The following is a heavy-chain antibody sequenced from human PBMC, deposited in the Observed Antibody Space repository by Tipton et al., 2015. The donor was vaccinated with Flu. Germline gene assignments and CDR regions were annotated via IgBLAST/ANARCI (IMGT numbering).Heavy chain of an antibody. V-gene: IGHV4-61*02. Sequence: TLSLTCTVSGGSISSGSYYWSWIRQPAGKGPEWIGRIHTSGSTNYNPSLKSRVTISVDTSKNQFSLKLSSVTAADTAVYYCARVRSYYDSSGYYYAFDYWGQGTLVTVSS. CDR1: GGSISSGSYY. J-gene: IGHJ4*02. CDR3: ARVRSYYDSSGYYYAFDY. CDR2: IHTSGST. D-gene: IGHD3-22*01.